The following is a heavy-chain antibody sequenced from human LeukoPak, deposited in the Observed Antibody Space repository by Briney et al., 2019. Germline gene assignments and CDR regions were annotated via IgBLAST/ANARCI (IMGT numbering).Heavy chain of an antibody. CDR2: FDPEDGET. V-gene: IGHV1-24*01. CDR1: GYTLTELS. D-gene: IGHD3-10*02. CDR3: AREVLLCPVD. Sequence: GASVKVSCKVSGYTLTELSMHWVRQAPGKGLEWMGGFDPEDGETIYAQKFQGRVTMTRNTSISTAYMELSSLRSEDTAVYYCAREVLLCPVDWGQGTLVTVSS. J-gene: IGHJ4*02.